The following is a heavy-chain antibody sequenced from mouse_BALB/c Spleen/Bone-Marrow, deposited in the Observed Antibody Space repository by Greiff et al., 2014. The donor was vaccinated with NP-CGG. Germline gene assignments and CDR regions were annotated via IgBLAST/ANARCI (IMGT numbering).Heavy chain of an antibody. Sequence: QVQLQQPGPGLVAPSQSLSITCTVSGFSLTSYGVHWVRQPPGKGLEWLGVIWAGGSTNYNSALMSRLSISKDNSKSQVFLKMNSLQTDYTAMYYCARVYLWYFYVWGAGTTVTVSS. V-gene: IGHV2-9*02. J-gene: IGHJ1*01. D-gene: IGHD2-3*01. CDR3: ARVYLWYFYV. CDR1: GFSLTSYG. CDR2: IWAGGST.